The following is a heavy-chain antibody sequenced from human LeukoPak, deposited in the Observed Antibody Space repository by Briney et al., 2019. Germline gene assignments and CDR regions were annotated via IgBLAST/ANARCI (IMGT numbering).Heavy chain of an antibody. CDR3: ARVGGYYYDSSGYYYSSNYFDY. CDR2: INHSGST. D-gene: IGHD3-22*01. V-gene: IGHV4-34*01. Sequence: SETLSLTCAVYGGSFSGYYWSWIRQPPGKGLEWIGEINHSGSTNYNPSLKSRVTISVDTSKNQFSLKLSSVTAADTAVYYCARVGGYYYDSSGYYYSSNYFDYWGQGTLVTVSS. CDR1: GGSFSGYY. J-gene: IGHJ4*02.